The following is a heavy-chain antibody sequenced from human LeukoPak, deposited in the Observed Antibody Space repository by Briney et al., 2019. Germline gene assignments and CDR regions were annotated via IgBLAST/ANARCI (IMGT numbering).Heavy chain of an antibody. CDR1: GFSFSNHW. Sequence: PGGSLRLSCAVSGFSFSNHWMNWVRQAPGKGLEWVANIKEDGSEKYYGEFVKGRFTISRDSAKNSLYLQMSSLRAEDTAVYYCASGVLPHDYWGQGTLVTVSS. CDR2: IKEDGSEK. J-gene: IGHJ4*02. D-gene: IGHD2-8*01. CDR3: ASGVLPHDY. V-gene: IGHV3-7*01.